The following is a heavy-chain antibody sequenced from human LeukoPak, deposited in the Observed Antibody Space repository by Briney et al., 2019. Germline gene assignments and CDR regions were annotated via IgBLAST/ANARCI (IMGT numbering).Heavy chain of an antibody. V-gene: IGHV3-48*01. CDR2: ISSSSSTI. Sequence: GGSLRLSCAASGFTFSSYSMNWVRQAPGKGLEWVSYISSSSSTIYYADSVKGRFTISRDNAKNSLYLQMNSLRAEDTAVYYCARDDSGSYSDYWGQGTLVTVSS. J-gene: IGHJ4*02. CDR3: ARDDSGSYSDY. CDR1: GFTFSSYS. D-gene: IGHD1-26*01.